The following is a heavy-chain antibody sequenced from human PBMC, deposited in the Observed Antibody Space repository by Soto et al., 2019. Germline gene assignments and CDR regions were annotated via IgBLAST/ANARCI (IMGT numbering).Heavy chain of an antibody. CDR1: GFTFSHYG. J-gene: IGHJ4*02. D-gene: IGHD4-4*01. CDR2: ISFDGNIK. CDR3: AKDDSEYSNYWSSFDY. Sequence: QVQLVESGGGVVQPGRSLRLSCAASGFTFSHYGMEWVRQAPGKGLEWVASISFDGNIKHYSDSVQGRFSISRDNYRGTLSLQMNSLGAEDTAMYYCAKDDSEYSNYWSSFDYWGQGALVAVSS. V-gene: IGHV3-30*18.